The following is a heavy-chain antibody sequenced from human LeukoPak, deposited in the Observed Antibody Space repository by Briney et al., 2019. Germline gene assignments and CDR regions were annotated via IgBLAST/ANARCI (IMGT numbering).Heavy chain of an antibody. CDR1: GYSFTSYW. CDR2: IYPGDSDT. CDR3: ARLVGYSYGYIAGIDY. V-gene: IGHV5-51*01. Sequence: GESLKISCKGSGYSFTSYWIGWVRQMPGKGLEWMGIIYPGDSDTRYSPSFQGQVTISGDKSISTAYLQWSSLKASDTAMYYCARLVGYSYGYIAGIDYWGQGTLVTVSS. D-gene: IGHD5-18*01. J-gene: IGHJ4*02.